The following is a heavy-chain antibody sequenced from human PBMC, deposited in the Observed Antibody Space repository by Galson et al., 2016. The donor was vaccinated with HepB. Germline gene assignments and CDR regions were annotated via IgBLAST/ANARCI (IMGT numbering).Heavy chain of an antibody. Sequence: EPLSLTCTVSGGSVSSSSFRWAWIRQPPGKGLEWIGSINYSGETYYNPSLKSRVTISVDTSNNQFSLKLTSVTAADTAVYYCATHKTGPTGFPFDSWGQGTLVTVSS. J-gene: IGHJ5*01. D-gene: IGHD1-7*01. CDR1: GGSVSSSSFR. CDR3: ATHKTGPTGFPFDS. CDR2: INYSGET. V-gene: IGHV4-39*01.